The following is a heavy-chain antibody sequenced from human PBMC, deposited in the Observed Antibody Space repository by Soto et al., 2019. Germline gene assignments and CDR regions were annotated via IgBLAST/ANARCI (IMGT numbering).Heavy chain of an antibody. Sequence: SETLSLTCAVSGGSISSSDWWSWVRQPPGKGLEWIGEIYHSGSTNYNPSLKSRVTISVDNSKNQFSLKLSSVTAADTAMYYCARESIVGPTVFDYWGQGTLVTVSS. CDR3: ARESIVGPTVFDY. J-gene: IGHJ4*02. CDR1: GGSISSSDW. CDR2: IYHSGST. V-gene: IGHV4-4*02. D-gene: IGHD1-26*01.